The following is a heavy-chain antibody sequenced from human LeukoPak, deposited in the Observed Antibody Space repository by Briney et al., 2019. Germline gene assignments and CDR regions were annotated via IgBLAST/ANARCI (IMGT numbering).Heavy chain of an antibody. CDR3: ARRASSGYYYIDY. J-gene: IGHJ4*02. CDR2: IYYSGST. D-gene: IGHD3-22*01. Sequence: PSETLSLTCTVSGGSISSYYWSWIRRPPGKGLEWIGYIYYSGSTNYNPSLKSRVTISVDTSKNQFSLKLSSVTAADTAVYYCARRASSGYYYIDYWGQGTLVTVSS. V-gene: IGHV4-59*08. CDR1: GGSISSYY.